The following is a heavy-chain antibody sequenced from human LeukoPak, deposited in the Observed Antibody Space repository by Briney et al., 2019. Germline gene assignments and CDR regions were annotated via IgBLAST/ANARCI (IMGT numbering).Heavy chain of an antibody. D-gene: IGHD6-13*01. CDR2: INSDGSST. CDR1: GFTFSSYW. Sequence: PGGSLRLSCAASGFTFSSYWMHWVRQAPGKGLVWVSRINSDGSSTSYADSVKGRFTVSRDNAKNSLYLQMNSLRAEDTAVYYCARDLRYSSSWYDPQSYWYFDLWGRGTLVTVSS. J-gene: IGHJ2*01. CDR3: ARDLRYSSSWYDPQSYWYFDL. V-gene: IGHV3-74*01.